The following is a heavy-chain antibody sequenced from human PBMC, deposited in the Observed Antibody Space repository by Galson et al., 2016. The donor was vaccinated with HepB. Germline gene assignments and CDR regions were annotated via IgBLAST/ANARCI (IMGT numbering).Heavy chain of an antibody. J-gene: IGHJ6*02. CDR2: IYHSGST. V-gene: IGHV4-4*02. CDR1: GDSISSSNW. Sequence: ETLSLTCAVSGDSISSSNWWSWVRQPPGKGLEWIGEIYHSGSTNYNPSLKSRVTISVDKSKNQFPLKLTSVTAADTAVYYCARDEGVGFYGMDVWGQGTTVTVSS. CDR3: ARDEGVGFYGMDV. D-gene: IGHD5-12*01.